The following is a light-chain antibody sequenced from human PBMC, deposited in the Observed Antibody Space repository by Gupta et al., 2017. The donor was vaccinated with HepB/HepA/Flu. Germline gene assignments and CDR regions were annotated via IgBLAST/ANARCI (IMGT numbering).Light chain of an antibody. CDR3: QSYDSSLSGSV. Sequence: SVLTPPPSVSGAPGQRVTISCTGSSSDMGAGNDVHWYQQFPGTVPKLLIYGNTIRPSGVPDRFSGSKSGTSASLAITGLQVEDEAHYYCQSYDSSLSGSVFGGGTKMTGL. CDR2: GNT. CDR1: SSDMGAGND. J-gene: IGLJ3*02. V-gene: IGLV1-40*01.